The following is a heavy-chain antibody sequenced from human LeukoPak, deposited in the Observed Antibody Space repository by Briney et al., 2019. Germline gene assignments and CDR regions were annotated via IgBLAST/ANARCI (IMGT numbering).Heavy chain of an antibody. CDR3: ARRSEFGVLYYMDI. J-gene: IGHJ6*03. CDR1: GFTFSSYS. Sequence: GGSLRLSCVASGFTFSSYSMNWVRQAPGKGLEWVSYLSGGSGTIYYADSVRGRFTISRDNAKNSLYLQMNSLRAEDTAVYYCARRSEFGVLYYMDIWGKGTTVTVSS. V-gene: IGHV3-48*01. D-gene: IGHD3-16*01. CDR2: LSGGSGTI.